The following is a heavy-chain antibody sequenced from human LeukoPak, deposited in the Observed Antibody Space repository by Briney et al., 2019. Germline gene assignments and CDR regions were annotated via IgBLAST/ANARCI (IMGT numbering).Heavy chain of an antibody. D-gene: IGHD6-19*01. CDR1: GYTFTGSY. Sequence: ASVKVSCKASGYTFTGSYMHWVRQAPGQELEWMGWINPNSGGTNYAQKFQGRVTMTRDTSISTAYMELSRLRSDDTAVYYCARFSASYSSGWYRFDYWGQGTLVTVSS. J-gene: IGHJ4*02. CDR3: ARFSASYSSGWYRFDY. CDR2: INPNSGGT. V-gene: IGHV1-2*02.